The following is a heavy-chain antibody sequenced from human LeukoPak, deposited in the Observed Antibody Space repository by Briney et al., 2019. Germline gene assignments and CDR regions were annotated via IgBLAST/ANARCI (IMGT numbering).Heavy chain of an antibody. Sequence: ASVKVSCKASGYTFTGYYMHWVRQAPGQGLEWMGWINPNSGGTNYAQKFQGRVTMTRDTSISTAYMELSRLRSDDTAVYYCARDDRSGRIENDAFDIWGQGTMVTVSS. V-gene: IGHV1-2*02. J-gene: IGHJ3*02. CDR2: INPNSGGT. CDR3: ARDDRSGRIENDAFDI. CDR1: GYTFTGYY. D-gene: IGHD3-16*02.